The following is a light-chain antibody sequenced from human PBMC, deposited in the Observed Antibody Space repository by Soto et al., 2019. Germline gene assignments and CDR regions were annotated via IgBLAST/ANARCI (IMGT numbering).Light chain of an antibody. CDR3: QSYDSSLSGSGV. Sequence: QSALTQPPSVSGAPGQRVTISCTGSYSNIGAGYEVHWYQQIPGTAPKLLISGHNNRPSGVPDRFFGSKSGTSASLTIIGLQAVDEADYYCQSYDSSLSGSGVFGGGTKLTVL. CDR2: GHN. CDR1: YSNIGAGYE. J-gene: IGLJ3*02. V-gene: IGLV1-40*01.